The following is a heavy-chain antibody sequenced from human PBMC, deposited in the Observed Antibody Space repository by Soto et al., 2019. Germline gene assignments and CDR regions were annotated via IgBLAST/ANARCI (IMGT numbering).Heavy chain of an antibody. CDR1: GFTFSNSG. CDR3: VKIRGSWVFGNLQF. CDR2: LSYDGRNT. J-gene: IGHJ1*01. Sequence: ESGGGVVQPGRSLNLSCATSGFTFSNSGFHWVRQAPGKGLEWVATLSYDGRNTHYAESVKGRFTISRDKAKKMVFLQMDNLRAEDTAVYYCVKIRGSWVFGNLQFWGQGTLVIVST. V-gene: IGHV3-30*18. D-gene: IGHD6-13*01.